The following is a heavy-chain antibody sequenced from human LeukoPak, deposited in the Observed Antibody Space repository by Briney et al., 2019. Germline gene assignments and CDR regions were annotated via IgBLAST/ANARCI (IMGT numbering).Heavy chain of an antibody. Sequence: SETLSLTCAVYGGSFSGYYWSWIRQPPGKGLEWIGEINHSGSTNYNPSLKSRVTISVDTSKNQFSLKLSSVTAADTAVYYCARGGPGYYDSSGCYYFDYWGQGTLVTVSS. D-gene: IGHD3-22*01. CDR2: INHSGST. J-gene: IGHJ4*02. V-gene: IGHV4-34*01. CDR1: GGSFSGYY. CDR3: ARGGPGYYDSSGCYYFDY.